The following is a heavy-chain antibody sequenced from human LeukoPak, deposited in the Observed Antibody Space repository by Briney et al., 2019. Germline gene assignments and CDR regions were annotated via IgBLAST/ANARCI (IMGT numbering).Heavy chain of an antibody. J-gene: IGHJ4*02. CDR2: ISGGGGSS. D-gene: IGHD4-17*01. CDR1: GFTFNNYA. CDR3: ARDFAGDRDY. Sequence: PGGSLRLSCAASGFTFNNYAMSWVRQAPGKGLEWVSVISGGGGSSYYADSVKGRFTISRDNSKNTLYLQMNSLRAEDTAVYYCARDFAGDRDYWGQGTLVTVSS. V-gene: IGHV3-23*01.